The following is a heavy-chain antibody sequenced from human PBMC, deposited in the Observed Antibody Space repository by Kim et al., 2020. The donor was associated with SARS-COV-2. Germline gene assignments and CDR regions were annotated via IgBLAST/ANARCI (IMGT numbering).Heavy chain of an antibody. D-gene: IGHD3-22*01. V-gene: IGHV3-30*02. CDR3: AKDIRFDSSDYFDL. CDR1: GFTFSSHA. J-gene: IGHJ5*02. CDR2: IWNDGSHK. Sequence: GGSLRLSCAASGFTFSSHAMHWVRQAPGKGLEWVALIWNDGSHKNYAESVKGRFTISRDNSNNRLYLEMSSLRAEDTAVYHCAKDIRFDSSDYFDLWGQG.